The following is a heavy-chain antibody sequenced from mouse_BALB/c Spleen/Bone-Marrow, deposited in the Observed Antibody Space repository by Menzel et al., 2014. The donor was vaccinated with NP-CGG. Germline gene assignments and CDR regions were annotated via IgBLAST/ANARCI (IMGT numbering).Heavy chain of an antibody. CDR1: GYTFTSYV. CDR2: INPYNDGT. V-gene: IGHV1-14*01. Sequence: SGPELVKPGASVKMSCKASGYTFTSYVLHWVKQKPGQGLEWIGYINPYNDGTKSNEKFKGKATLTSDKSSSTAYMELSSLTSEDSAVYYCAREDGYYGMDYWGQGTSVTVSS. D-gene: IGHD2-3*01. CDR3: AREDGYYGMDY. J-gene: IGHJ4*01.